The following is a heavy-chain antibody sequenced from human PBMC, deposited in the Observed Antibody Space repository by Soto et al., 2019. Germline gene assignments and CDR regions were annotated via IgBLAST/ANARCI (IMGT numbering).Heavy chain of an antibody. Sequence: QLVESGGGVVQPGRSLRLSCAASGFTFSDYAMHWVRQAPGKGLEWVVVVSHDGRNTHYADSVKGRFTISRDSSKNTVSLEMTSPRAEDTAVYYCAKGGRQWLVTSDFDYWGQGALVTVSS. CDR3: AKGGRQWLVTSDFDY. J-gene: IGHJ4*02. V-gene: IGHV3-30*18. CDR1: GFTFSDYA. CDR2: VSHDGRNT. D-gene: IGHD6-19*01.